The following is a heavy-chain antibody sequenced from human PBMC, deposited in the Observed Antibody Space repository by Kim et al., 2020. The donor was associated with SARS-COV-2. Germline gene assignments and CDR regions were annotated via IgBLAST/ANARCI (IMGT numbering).Heavy chain of an antibody. V-gene: IGHV3-15*01. J-gene: IGHJ4*02. Sequence: YAAPVKGRFTISRDDSKNTLYLQMNSLKTEDTAVYYCTTEAGPVSTVTTSWGQGTLVTVSS. D-gene: IGHD4-17*01. CDR3: TTEAGPVSTVTTS.